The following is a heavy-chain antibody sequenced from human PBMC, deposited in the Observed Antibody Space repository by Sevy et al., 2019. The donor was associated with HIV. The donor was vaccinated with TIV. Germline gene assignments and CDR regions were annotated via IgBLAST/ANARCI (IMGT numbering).Heavy chain of an antibody. J-gene: IGHJ4*02. D-gene: IGHD2-2*01. CDR3: AKLQSGDCSRTSCRDYYFDS. CDR2: ISGSGGTT. V-gene: IGHV3-23*01. Sequence: GGSLRLSCTTSGFILSNYAMSWVRQAPGKGLEWVSDISGSGGTTYYADAVRGRFTISRDNSKNTLYLQMDSLRAEDTAVYYCAKLQSGDCSRTSCRDYYFDSWGQGTLVTVSS. CDR1: GFILSNYA.